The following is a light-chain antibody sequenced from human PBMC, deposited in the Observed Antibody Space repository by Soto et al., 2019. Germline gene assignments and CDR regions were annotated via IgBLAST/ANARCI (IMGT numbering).Light chain of an antibody. CDR1: SSDVGGYNF. CDR2: EVS. J-gene: IGLJ2*01. Sequence: QSVLTQPRSVSGSPGQSVTISCTGTSSDVGGYNFVSWYQHQPGKAPKFMIYEVSKRPSGVPDRFSGSKSGNTASLTISGLQTEDDGDYYCCSYAGDYVVFGGGTKLTVL. V-gene: IGLV2-11*01. CDR3: CSYAGDYVV.